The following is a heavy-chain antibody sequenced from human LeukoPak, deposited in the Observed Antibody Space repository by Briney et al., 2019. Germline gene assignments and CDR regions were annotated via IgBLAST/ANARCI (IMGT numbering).Heavy chain of an antibody. J-gene: IGHJ4*02. CDR1: GFTFSSYD. V-gene: IGHV3-23*01. D-gene: IGHD4-23*01. Sequence: PGGSLRLSCAASGFTFSSYDMNWVRQAPGKGLEWVSAISDSGGKTYYADSVKGRFTISRDNAKNTLYLQMNSLRAEDTAVYYCAKKETVVSPGNYFDYWGQGTLVTVSS. CDR2: ISDSGGKT. CDR3: AKKETVVSPGNYFDY.